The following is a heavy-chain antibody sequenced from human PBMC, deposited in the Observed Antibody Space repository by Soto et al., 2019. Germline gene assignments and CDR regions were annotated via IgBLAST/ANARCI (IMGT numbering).Heavy chain of an antibody. Sequence: QVQLVQSGAEVKKPGSSVKVSCKASGGTFSSYAISWVRQAPGQGLEWMGGIIPIFGTAKYAQKFQGRVTITAFESTSTALMELRSLRSEDTAVYYCAGDSVGTTVTFGMDVWGQGTTVTVSS. CDR2: IIPIFGTA. V-gene: IGHV1-69*19. CDR3: AGDSVGTTVTFGMDV. CDR1: GGTFSSYA. D-gene: IGHD4-17*01. J-gene: IGHJ6*02.